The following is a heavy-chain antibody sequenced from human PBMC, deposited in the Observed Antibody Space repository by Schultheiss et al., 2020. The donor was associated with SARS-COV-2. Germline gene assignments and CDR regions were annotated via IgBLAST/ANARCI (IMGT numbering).Heavy chain of an antibody. CDR1: GFTFSSYA. CDR2: ISGSGGST. Sequence: GESLKISCAASGFTFSSYAMSWVRQAPGKGLEWVSAISGSGGSTYYADSVKGRFTISRDNSKNTLYLQMNSLRAEDTAVYYCAKRMVTGEGSTGFDCWGQGTLVTVSS. J-gene: IGHJ4*02. V-gene: IGHV3-23*01. CDR3: AKRMVTGEGSTGFDC. D-gene: IGHD1-14*01.